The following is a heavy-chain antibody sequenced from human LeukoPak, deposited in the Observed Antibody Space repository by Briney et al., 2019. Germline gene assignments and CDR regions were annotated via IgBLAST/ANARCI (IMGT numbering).Heavy chain of an antibody. J-gene: IGHJ4*02. V-gene: IGHV1-2*02. CDR2: INPNSGGT. Sequence: ASVKVSCKASGYTFTGYYMHWVRQAPGQGLEWMGWINPNSGGTNYAQKFQGRVTMTRDTSISTAYMELSRLRSDDTAVYYCASSRFGIAAAAPKGGVDYWGQGTLATVSS. CDR3: ASSRFGIAAAAPKGGVDY. CDR1: GYTFTGYY. D-gene: IGHD6-13*01.